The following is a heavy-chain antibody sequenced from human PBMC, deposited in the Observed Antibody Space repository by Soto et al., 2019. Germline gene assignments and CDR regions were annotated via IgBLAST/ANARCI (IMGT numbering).Heavy chain of an antibody. CDR1: GYMFPIYH. V-gene: IGHV5-10-1*01. CDR2: IDPSDSRT. J-gene: IGHJ4*02. Sequence: PGESLKISCEASGYMFPIYHISWVRQMPGKGLEWVGKIDPSDSRTMYRPSSRARITISVDKSINTAYLEWGRLKASDTAMYYCARHASNGHFGFWGQGPKVTVSS. D-gene: IGHD2-8*01. CDR3: ARHASNGHFGF.